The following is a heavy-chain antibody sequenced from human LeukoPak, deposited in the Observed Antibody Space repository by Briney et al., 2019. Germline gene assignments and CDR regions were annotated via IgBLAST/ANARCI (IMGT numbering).Heavy chain of an antibody. J-gene: IGHJ4*02. CDR3: TRVGYIDEGIDY. CDR2: IKQDGSKK. Sequence: GGSLRLSCVASGFPFSSYWMTWVRQAPGKGLEWVANIKQDGSKKSYEDSVKGRFTISRDNAKNSLYLRMNSLRAEDTAIYYCTRVGYIDEGIDYWGQGTLVTVSS. V-gene: IGHV3-7*04. CDR1: GFPFSSYW. D-gene: IGHD5-24*01.